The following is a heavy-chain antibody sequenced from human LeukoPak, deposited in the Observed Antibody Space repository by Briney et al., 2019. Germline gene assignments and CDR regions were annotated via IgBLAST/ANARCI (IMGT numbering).Heavy chain of an antibody. CDR1: SGSFSGYY. CDR2: INDRGSTRS. V-gene: IGHV4-34*01. J-gene: IGHJ4*02. CDR3: ARELISYGTYYYDSSGLNY. Sequence: PSETLSLTCAVYSGSFSGYYWSWIRQPPGKGLEWIGEINDRGSTRSSYNPSLKSRVTISVDTSKNQFSLKLSSVTAADTAVYYCARELISYGTYYYDSSGLNYWGQGTLVTVSS. D-gene: IGHD3-22*01.